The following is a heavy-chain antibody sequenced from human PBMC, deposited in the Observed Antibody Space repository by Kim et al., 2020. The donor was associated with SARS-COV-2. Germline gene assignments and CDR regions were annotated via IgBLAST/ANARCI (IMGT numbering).Heavy chain of an antibody. J-gene: IGHJ6*02. V-gene: IGHV3-48*02. CDR2: ISSSSSTI. D-gene: IGHD2-2*01. CDR1: GFTFSSYS. Sequence: GGSLRLSCAASGFTFSSYSMNWVRQAPGKGLEWVSYISSSSSTIYYADSVKGRFTISRDNAKNSLYLQMNSLRDEDTAVYYCARADEMYQLLLGGGMDVWGQGTTVTVSS. CDR3: ARADEMYQLLLGGGMDV.